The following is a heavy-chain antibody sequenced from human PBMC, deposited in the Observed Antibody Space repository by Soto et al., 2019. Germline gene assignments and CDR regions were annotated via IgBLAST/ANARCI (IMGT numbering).Heavy chain of an antibody. CDR1: GYTFTGYY. CDR2: INPNSGGT. Sequence: ASVKVSCKASGYTFTGYYMHWVRQAPGQGLEWMGWINPNSGGTNYAQKFQGRVTITADESTSTAYMELSSLRSEDTAVYYCARDRVEYSYGSGPFGYWGQGTLVTVSS. D-gene: IGHD5-18*01. V-gene: IGHV1-2*02. CDR3: ARDRVEYSYGSGPFGY. J-gene: IGHJ4*02.